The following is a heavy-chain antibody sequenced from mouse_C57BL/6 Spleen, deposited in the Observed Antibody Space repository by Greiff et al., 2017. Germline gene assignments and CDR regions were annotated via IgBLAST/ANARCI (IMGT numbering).Heavy chain of an antibody. D-gene: IGHD3-2*02. J-gene: IGHJ3*01. V-gene: IGHV1-80*01. CDR2: IYPGDGDT. Sequence: QVQLQQSGAELVTPGASVKISCKASGYAFSSYWMNWVKQRPGKGLGWIGQIYPGDGDTNYNGKFKGKATRTADKSTSTAYMQLSSLTSEDSAGYFCARGGEDQATVAYWGQGTLVTVSA. CDR3: ARGGEDQATVAY. CDR1: GYAFSSYW.